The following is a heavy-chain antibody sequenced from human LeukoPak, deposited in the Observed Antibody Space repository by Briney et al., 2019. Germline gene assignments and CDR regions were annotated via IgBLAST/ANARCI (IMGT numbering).Heavy chain of an antibody. D-gene: IGHD6-19*01. CDR2: IRSKTEGGST. Sequence: PGGSLRLSCAVSGFTFTNARMSWVRQAPGKGLEWVGRIRSKTEGGSTDYAGPVKGRFTISRDDSKNTLYLQMNSLKSEDTAVYHCSTDSYSSGWQAWGQGTLVTVSS. V-gene: IGHV3-15*01. CDR1: GFTFTNAR. J-gene: IGHJ5*02. CDR3: STDSYSSGWQA.